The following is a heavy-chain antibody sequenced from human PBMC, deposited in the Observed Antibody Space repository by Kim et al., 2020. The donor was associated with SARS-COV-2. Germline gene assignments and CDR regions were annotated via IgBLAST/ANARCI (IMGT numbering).Heavy chain of an antibody. CDR2: GNNYAA. CDR3: VGDLGY. V-gene: IGHV3-73*01. Sequence: GNNYAAANGASVKGRFTLSRDDSKNTAYLQMNGLKTEDTAVYYCVGDLGYWGQGTLVTVSS. J-gene: IGHJ4*02.